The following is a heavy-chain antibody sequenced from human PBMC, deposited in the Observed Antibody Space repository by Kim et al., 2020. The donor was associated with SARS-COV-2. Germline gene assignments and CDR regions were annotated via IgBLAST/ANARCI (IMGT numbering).Heavy chain of an antibody. J-gene: IGHJ4*02. CDR1: GFTFSSYA. CDR3: ARVVWGDSRGGFDY. D-gene: IGHD3-16*01. V-gene: IGHV3-30-3*01. Sequence: GGSLRLSCAASGFTFSSYAMHWVRQAPGKGLEWVAVISYDGSNKYYADSVKGRFTISRDNSKNTLYLQMNSLRAEDTAVYYCARVVWGDSRGGFDYWGQG. CDR2: ISYDGSNK.